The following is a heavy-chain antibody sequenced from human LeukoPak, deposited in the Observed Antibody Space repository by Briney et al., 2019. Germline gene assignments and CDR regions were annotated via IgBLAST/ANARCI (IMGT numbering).Heavy chain of an antibody. J-gene: IGHJ2*01. CDR1: GGSISSGSYY. CDR2: IYTSGST. D-gene: IGHD2-2*01. Sequence: SQTLSLTCTVSGGSISSGSYYWSWIRQPAGKGLEWIGRIYTSGSTNYNPSLKSRVTISVDTPKNQFSLKLSSVTAADTAVYYCARVRTRLYCSSTSCRYWYFDLWGRSTLVTVSS. CDR3: ARVRTRLYCSSTSCRYWYFDL. V-gene: IGHV4-61*02.